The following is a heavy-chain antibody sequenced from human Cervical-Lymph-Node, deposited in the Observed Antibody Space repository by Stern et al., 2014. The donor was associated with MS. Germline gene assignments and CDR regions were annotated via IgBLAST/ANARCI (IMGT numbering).Heavy chain of an antibody. J-gene: IGHJ4*02. V-gene: IGHV5-51*01. Sequence: MKLVQSGAEMKKPGESLKISCKGSGYSFTLYWIGWGRQMPGKGLECMGIIYPGDADTRNSPSFQGQVTISADKSISPAYLQWSSLKASDTAMYYCAALVRGSYFYWGQGTLVTVSS. CDR3: AALVRGSYFY. D-gene: IGHD1-26*01. CDR1: GYSFTLYW. CDR2: IYPGDADT.